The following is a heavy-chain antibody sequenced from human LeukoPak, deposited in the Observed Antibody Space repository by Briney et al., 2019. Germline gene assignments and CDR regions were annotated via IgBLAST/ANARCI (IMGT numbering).Heavy chain of an antibody. CDR2: IYYSGST. Sequence: SETLSLTCTVPGGSISSSSYYWGWIRQPPGKGLEWIGSIYYSGSTYYNPSLKSRVTISVDTSKNQFSLKLSSVTAADTAVYYCARSPSRWGAGFDYWGQGTLVTVSS. J-gene: IGHJ4*02. V-gene: IGHV4-39*01. CDR1: GGSISSSSYY. D-gene: IGHD3-16*01. CDR3: ARSPSRWGAGFDY.